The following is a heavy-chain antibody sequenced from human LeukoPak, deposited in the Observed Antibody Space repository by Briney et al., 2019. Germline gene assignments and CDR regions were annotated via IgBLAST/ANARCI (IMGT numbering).Heavy chain of an antibody. J-gene: IGHJ6*03. CDR1: GRTFSSYA. V-gene: IGHV1-69*13. D-gene: IGHD4-23*01. Sequence: ASVKVSCKASGRTFSSYAISWVRQAPGQGLEWMGGIIPIFGTANYAQKFQGRVTITADESTSTAYMELSSLGSEDTAVYYCARDGGYGGKLYYMDVWGKGTTVTISS. CDR3: ARDGGYGGKLYYMDV. CDR2: IIPIFGTA.